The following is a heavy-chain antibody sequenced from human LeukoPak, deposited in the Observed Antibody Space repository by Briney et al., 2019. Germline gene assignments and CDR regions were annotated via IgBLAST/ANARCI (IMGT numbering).Heavy chain of an antibody. J-gene: IGHJ6*03. Sequence: SETLSLTCAVYGGSFNTYYWNWIRQSPGQGLEWIGEINHTGTTNYNPSLKSRFTISVDTSKNQFSLKLTSVTAADTAVYYCARGAADRNNYYYYIDVWGKGTTVTVSS. CDR1: GGSFNTYY. V-gene: IGHV4-34*01. CDR2: INHTGTT. D-gene: IGHD1/OR15-1a*01. CDR3: ARGAADRNNYYYYIDV.